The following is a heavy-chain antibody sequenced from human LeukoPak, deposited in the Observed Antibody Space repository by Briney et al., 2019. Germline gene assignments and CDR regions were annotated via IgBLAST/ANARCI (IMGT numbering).Heavy chain of an antibody. CDR2: INPYSGGT. Sequence: ASVKVSCKASGYTFTGYYMHWVRQAPGQGLEWMGWINPYSGGTNYAQKFQGRVTMTGDTSISTTYMELSSLRSDDTAVYYCARAYGDNSIDHFQHWGQGTLVTVSS. CDR1: GYTFTGYY. D-gene: IGHD4-23*01. V-gene: IGHV1-2*02. J-gene: IGHJ1*01. CDR3: ARAYGDNSIDHFQH.